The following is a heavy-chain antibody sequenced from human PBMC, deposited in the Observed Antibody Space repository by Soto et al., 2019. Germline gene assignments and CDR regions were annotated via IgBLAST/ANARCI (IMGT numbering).Heavy chain of an antibody. V-gene: IGHV4-39*01. CDR1: GGSISSSSYY. Sequence: SETLSLTCTVSGGSISSSSYYWGWIRQPPGKGLEWIGNIYYSGSTYYNPSLKSRVTISVDTSKNQFSLKLSSVTAADTAVYYCARHWITMVRGVCHFDYWGQGTLVTVSS. CDR3: ARHWITMVRGVCHFDY. CDR2: IYYSGST. J-gene: IGHJ4*02. D-gene: IGHD3-10*01.